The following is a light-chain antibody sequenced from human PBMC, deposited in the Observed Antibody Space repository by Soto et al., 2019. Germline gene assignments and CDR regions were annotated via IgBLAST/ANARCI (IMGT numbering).Light chain of an antibody. Sequence: EIVLTQSSANLSLSPGERATLSCRASQSVSSYLAWYQQKPGQAPRLLIYDASNRATGIPARFSGSGSGTDFTLTISSLEPEDFAVYYCQQRSNWPPLTFGGGTKVEIK. CDR2: DAS. CDR1: QSVSSY. CDR3: QQRSNWPPLT. V-gene: IGKV3-11*01. J-gene: IGKJ4*01.